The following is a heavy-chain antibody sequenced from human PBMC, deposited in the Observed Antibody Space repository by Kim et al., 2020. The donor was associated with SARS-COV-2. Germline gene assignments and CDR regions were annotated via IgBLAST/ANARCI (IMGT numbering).Heavy chain of an antibody. Sequence: SETLSLTCTVSGGSVSSGSYYWSWIRQPQGKGLEWIGYIYYSGSTNYNPFIKSRLTITGDTTKKQFFLKLSPVTAEDTAAYYCARDSGWGGAIDYWGEGT. CDR3: ARDSGWGGAIDY. V-gene: IGHV4-61*01. CDR2: IYYSGST. J-gene: IGHJ4*03. CDR1: GGSVSSGSYY. D-gene: IGHD6-19*01.